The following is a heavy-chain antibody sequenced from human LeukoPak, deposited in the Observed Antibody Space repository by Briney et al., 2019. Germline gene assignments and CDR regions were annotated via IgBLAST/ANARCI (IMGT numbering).Heavy chain of an antibody. CDR2: IKQDGSEK. CDR3: ARDYDILTGYYDY. CDR1: GFTFSSYW. D-gene: IGHD3-9*01. J-gene: IGHJ4*02. V-gene: IGHV3-7*01. Sequence: GGSLRLSCVASGFTFSSYWMSWVRQAPGKGLEWVANIKQDGSEKYYVDSVKGRFTISRDNAKNSLYLQMNSLRAEDTAVYYCARDYDILTGYYDYWGQGTLVTVSS.